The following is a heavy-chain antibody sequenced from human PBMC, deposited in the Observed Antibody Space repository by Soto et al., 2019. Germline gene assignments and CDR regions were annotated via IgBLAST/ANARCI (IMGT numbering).Heavy chain of an antibody. V-gene: IGHV1-3*01. J-gene: IGHJ4*02. Sequence: ASVKVSCKASGYTFTSYAMHWVRQASGQRLEWMGWINAGNGNTKYPQKFQGRVTITRDTSASTAYMELSSLRSEDTAVYYCGRDSYSSSWYSSPSHYWGQGTLVTVSS. CDR3: GRDSYSSSWYSSPSHY. CDR1: GYTFTSYA. D-gene: IGHD6-13*01. CDR2: INAGNGNT.